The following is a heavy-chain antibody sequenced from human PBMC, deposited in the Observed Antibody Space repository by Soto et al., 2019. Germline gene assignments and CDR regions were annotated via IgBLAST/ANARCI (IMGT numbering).Heavy chain of an antibody. J-gene: IGHJ6*02. V-gene: IGHV3-23*01. D-gene: IGHD6-13*01. CDR1: GFTFSSYA. CDR3: AKERIQLYSSSWYYYYGMDV. CDR2: ISGSGGST. Sequence: GESLKISCAASGFTFSSYAMSWVRQAPGKGLEWVSAISGSGGSTYYADSVKGRFTISRDNSKNTLYLQMNSLRAEDTAVYYCAKERIQLYSSSWYYYYGMDVWGQGTTVTVSS.